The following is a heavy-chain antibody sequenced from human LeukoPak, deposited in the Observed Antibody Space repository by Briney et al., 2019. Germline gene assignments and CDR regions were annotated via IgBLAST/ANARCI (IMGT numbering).Heavy chain of an antibody. D-gene: IGHD5-24*01. CDR3: ATWLQMHF. CDR1: GGSIRGSNFY. J-gene: IGHJ4*02. V-gene: IGHV4-39*07. Sequence: SETLSLTCTVSGGSIRGSNFYWGWIRQPPGKGLEWIGTIYSTGSTYYNASLKSRVTISVDTSKNQFSLRLASVTAADTAVYYCATWLQMHFWGQGTLVTVSS. CDR2: IYSTGST.